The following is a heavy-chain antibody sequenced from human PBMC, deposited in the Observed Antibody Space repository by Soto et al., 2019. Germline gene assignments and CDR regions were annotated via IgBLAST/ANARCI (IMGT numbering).Heavy chain of an antibody. CDR3: AVGVWELLGGEYFQH. V-gene: IGHV1-24*01. Sequence: GASVKVSWKVSGYTLTELSLHWVRQAPGKGLEWMGGFDPEDGETIYAQKFQGRVTMTEDTSTDTAYMELSSLRSEDTAVYYCAVGVWELLGGEYFQHWGQGTLVTVSS. J-gene: IGHJ1*01. D-gene: IGHD1-26*01. CDR2: FDPEDGET. CDR1: GYTLTELS.